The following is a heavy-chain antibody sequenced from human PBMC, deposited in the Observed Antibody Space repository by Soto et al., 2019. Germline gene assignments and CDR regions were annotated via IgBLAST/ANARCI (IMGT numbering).Heavy chain of an antibody. CDR1: GGSISSYY. Sequence: QVQLQESGPGLVKPSETLSLTCTVSGGSISSYYWSWIRQPPGKGLEWIGYIYYSGCTNYNPSLKSRVTTSVDTSKNQFSLKLSSVTAADTAVYYCARELKGYSSSVNWFDPWGQGTLVTVSS. J-gene: IGHJ5*02. D-gene: IGHD6-13*01. V-gene: IGHV4-59*01. CDR2: IYYSGCT. CDR3: ARELKGYSSSVNWFDP.